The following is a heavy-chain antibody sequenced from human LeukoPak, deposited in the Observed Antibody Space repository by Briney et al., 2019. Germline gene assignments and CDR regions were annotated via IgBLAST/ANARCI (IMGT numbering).Heavy chain of an antibody. D-gene: IGHD1-20*01. CDR1: GGSISSSY. Sequence: PSGTLSLTCIVSGGSISSSYWSWIRQPAGKGLEWIGRINSGGSTNYSPSLKSRLTMSVDTSKNQFSLRLTSVTAADTAVYYCVRTFLYKWNDVPYYYYMDVWGKGTAVTVSS. J-gene: IGHJ6*03. CDR3: VRTFLYKWNDVPYYYYMDV. CDR2: INSGGST. V-gene: IGHV4-4*07.